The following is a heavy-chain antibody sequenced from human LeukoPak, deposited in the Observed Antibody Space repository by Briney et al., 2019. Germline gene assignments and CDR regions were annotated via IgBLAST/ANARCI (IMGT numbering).Heavy chain of an antibody. CDR2: IIPIFGTA. D-gene: IGHD3-22*01. V-gene: IGHV1-69*05. CDR3: ARGRGYSGYDYYDSSGYSAAPYYYYYMDV. CDR1: GGTFSSYA. J-gene: IGHJ6*03. Sequence: SVKLSCNASGGTFSSYAISWVRQAPGQGLERMGRIIPIFGTANYAQKFQGRVTITTDESTSTAYRELSRLRSEDTAVYYCARGRGYSGYDYYDSSGYSAAPYYYYYMDVWGKGTTVTVPS.